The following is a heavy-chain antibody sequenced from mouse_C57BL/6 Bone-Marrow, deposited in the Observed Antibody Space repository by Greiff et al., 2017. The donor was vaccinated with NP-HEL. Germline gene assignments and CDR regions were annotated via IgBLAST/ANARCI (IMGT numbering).Heavy chain of an antibody. CDR3: ARFGGYDWYFDV. V-gene: IGHV1-50*01. D-gene: IGHD2-2*01. CDR2: IDPSDSYT. J-gene: IGHJ1*03. CDR1: GYTFTSYW. Sequence: QVQLQQSGAELVKPGASVKLSCKASGYTFTSYWMQWVKQRPGQGLEWIGEIDPSDSYTNYNQKFKGKATLTVDTSSSTAYMQLSSLTSEDSAVYYCARFGGYDWYFDVWGTGTTVTVSS.